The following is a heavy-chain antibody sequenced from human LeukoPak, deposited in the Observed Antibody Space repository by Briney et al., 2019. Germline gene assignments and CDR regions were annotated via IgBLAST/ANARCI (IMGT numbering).Heavy chain of an antibody. J-gene: IGHJ4*02. CDR1: GYTFTGYY. Sequence: ASVKVSCKASGYTFTGYYMHWVRQAPGQGLEWMGWINPNSGGTNYAQKFQGRVTMTRDTSIGTAYMELSRLRSDDTAVYYCARGSIAVAALPLYFDYWGQGTLVTVSS. V-gene: IGHV1-2*02. CDR2: INPNSGGT. D-gene: IGHD6-19*01. CDR3: ARGSIAVAALPLYFDY.